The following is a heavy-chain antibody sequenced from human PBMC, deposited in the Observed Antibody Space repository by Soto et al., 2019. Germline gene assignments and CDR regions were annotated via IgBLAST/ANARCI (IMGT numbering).Heavy chain of an antibody. D-gene: IGHD5-18*01. J-gene: IGHJ4*02. V-gene: IGHV5-51*01. CDR3: ARHFWGVEMATASGVDY. CDR1: GYSFTSYW. CDR2: IYPGDSDT. Sequence: GESLKISCKGSGYSFTSYWIGWVRQMPGKGLEWMGIIYPGDSDTRYSPSFQGQVTISADKSISTAYLQWSSLKASDTAMYYCARHFWGVEMATASGVDYWGQGTLVTVSS.